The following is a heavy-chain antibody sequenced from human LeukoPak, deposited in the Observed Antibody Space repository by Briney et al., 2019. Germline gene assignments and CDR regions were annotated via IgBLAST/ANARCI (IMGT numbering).Heavy chain of an antibody. CDR1: GFTFSSYW. D-gene: IGHD3-22*01. Sequence: GGSLRLSCAASGFTFSSYWMNWVRQAPGKGLVWVSRIASDGSSTTYADSVKGRFSISRDNAKNTLYLQMNSLRVEDTAVYYCARDSYYDSSGYLDYWGQGTLVTVSS. V-gene: IGHV3-74*01. CDR2: IASDGSST. J-gene: IGHJ4*02. CDR3: ARDSYYDSSGYLDY.